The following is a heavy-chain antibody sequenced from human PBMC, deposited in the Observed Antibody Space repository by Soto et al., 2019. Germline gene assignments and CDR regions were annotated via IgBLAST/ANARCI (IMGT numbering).Heavy chain of an antibody. CDR2: ISAYNGNT. CDR3: ARGRPWRRVNGSSSSWNNDY. Sequence: ASVKVSCKAPGYTFTSYGISWVRQAPGQGLEWMGWISAYNGNTNYAQKLQGRVTMTTDTSTSTAYMELRSLGSDDTAVYYCARGRPWRRVNGSSSSWNNDYWGQGALVAVSS. V-gene: IGHV1-18*04. J-gene: IGHJ4*02. D-gene: IGHD6-13*01. CDR1: GYTFTSYG.